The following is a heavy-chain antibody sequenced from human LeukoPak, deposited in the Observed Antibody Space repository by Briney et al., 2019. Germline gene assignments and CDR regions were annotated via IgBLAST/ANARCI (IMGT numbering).Heavy chain of an antibody. CDR3: ARRAPTRYIAY. CDR2: INNGGSTT. D-gene: IGHD2-2*02. CDR1: VFTFSSYW. V-gene: IGHV3-74*01. J-gene: IGHJ4*02. Sequence: PGGSLRLSCAASVFTFSSYWMHWVRQAPGKGLVWVSAINNGGSTTAYADSVKGRFTLSRDNAKNTLYLQRNSLRAEDTAVYYCARRAPTRYIAYWGQGTLVTVPS.